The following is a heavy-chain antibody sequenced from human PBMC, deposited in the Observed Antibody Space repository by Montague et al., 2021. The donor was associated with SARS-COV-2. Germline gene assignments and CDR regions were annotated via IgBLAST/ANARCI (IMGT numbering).Heavy chain of an antibody. V-gene: IGHV4-59*08. CDR2: IYYSGST. D-gene: IGHD2-2*01. CDR1: GVSISSYY. CDR3: AKQALARYCTSTTCFGAGFDI. Sequence: SETLSLTCTVSGVSISSYYWTWIRQPPGKGLEWIGFIYYSGSTNYNPSLKSRVTISLDTSKNQFSLKLSSVTAADTAVYYCAKQALARYCTSTTCFGAGFDIWGQGTMVTVSS. J-gene: IGHJ3*02.